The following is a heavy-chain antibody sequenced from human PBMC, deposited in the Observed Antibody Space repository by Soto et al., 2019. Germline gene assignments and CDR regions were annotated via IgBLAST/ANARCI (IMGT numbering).Heavy chain of an antibody. CDR2: IWYDGSNK. D-gene: IGHD5-12*01. CDR3: AREGASGYGDAFDI. Sequence: PGGSLRLSCSASGFTFSSYAMHWVRQAPGKGLEWVAVIWYDGSNKYYADSVKGRFTISRDNSKNTLYLQMNSLRAEDTAVYYCAREGASGYGDAFDIWGQGTMVTVSS. CDR1: GFTFSSYA. V-gene: IGHV3-33*08. J-gene: IGHJ3*02.